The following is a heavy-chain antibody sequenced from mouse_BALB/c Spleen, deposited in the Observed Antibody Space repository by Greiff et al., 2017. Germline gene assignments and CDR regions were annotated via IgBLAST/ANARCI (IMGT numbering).Heavy chain of an antibody. V-gene: IGHV10-1*02. Sequence: EVQGVESGGGLVQPKGSLKLSCAASGFTFNTYAMNWVRQAPGKGLEWVARIRSKSNNYATYYADSVKDRFTISRDDSQSMLYLQMNNLKTEDTAMYYCVRHYGNYGAYWGQGTLVTVSA. CDR1: GFTFNTYA. CDR2: IRSKSNNYAT. D-gene: IGHD2-1*01. J-gene: IGHJ3*01. CDR3: VRHYGNYGAY.